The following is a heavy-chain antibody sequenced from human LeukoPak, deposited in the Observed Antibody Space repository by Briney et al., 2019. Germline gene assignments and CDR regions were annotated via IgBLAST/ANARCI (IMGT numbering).Heavy chain of an antibody. V-gene: IGHV4-34*01. CDR1: GGSFSNYY. CDR2: INHSGSI. D-gene: IGHD3-16*01. J-gene: IGHJ4*02. Sequence: SETLSLTCTVYGGSFSNYYWSWIRQPPGKGLEWIGEINHSGSINYNPSLKSRVTISLDTSKNQFSLKLTSVTAADTGVYYCARLTHDYVWGTYYFDYWGQGTLVTVSS. CDR3: ARLTHDYVWGTYYFDY.